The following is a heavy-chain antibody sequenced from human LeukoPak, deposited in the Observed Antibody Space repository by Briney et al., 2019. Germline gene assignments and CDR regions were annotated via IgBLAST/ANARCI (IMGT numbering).Heavy chain of an antibody. CDR2: INTNTGNP. J-gene: IGHJ4*02. V-gene: IGHV7-4-1*01. CDR3: ARDPNHYYDSSAYYGDY. CDR1: GYTFTNYA. Sequence: VASVKVSCKASGYTFTNYAMNWVRQAPGQGLEWMGWINTNTGNPTYAQGFTGRFVFSLDTSVSTAYLQIGSLKAEDTAVYYCARDPNHYYDSSAYYGDYWGQGTLVTVSS. D-gene: IGHD3-22*01.